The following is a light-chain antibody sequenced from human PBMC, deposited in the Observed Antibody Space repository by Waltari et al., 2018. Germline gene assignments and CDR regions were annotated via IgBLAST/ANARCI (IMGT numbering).Light chain of an antibody. CDR3: SSYTLTNPVV. J-gene: IGLJ2*01. CDR1: SNDIGAHDY. CDR2: DVS. Sequence: QSVVTQPASVSGSPGQSISIPCTGTSNDIGAHDYVSWYQQPPGRDPQLVIYDVSVRPPGVSIRFSVSKSGNTASLTISGLQAEDEALYYCSSYTLTNPVVFGGGTKLTV. V-gene: IGLV2-14*03.